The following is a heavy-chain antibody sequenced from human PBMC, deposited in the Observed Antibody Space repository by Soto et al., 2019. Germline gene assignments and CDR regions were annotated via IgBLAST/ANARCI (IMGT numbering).Heavy chain of an antibody. D-gene: IGHD3-9*01. CDR2: IYYSGST. CDR1: DGSIRSGGDY. CDR3: GRGGYDILTGKNGSAP. Sequence: SEMICLTCTVSDGSIRSGGDYWSWIRQHPGKGLEWIGYIYYSGSTYYNPSLKSRVTISVDTSKNQFSLKLSSVTAADTAVYYCGRGGYDILTGKNGSAPGGKGTLVLVSS. J-gene: IGHJ5*02. V-gene: IGHV4-31*03.